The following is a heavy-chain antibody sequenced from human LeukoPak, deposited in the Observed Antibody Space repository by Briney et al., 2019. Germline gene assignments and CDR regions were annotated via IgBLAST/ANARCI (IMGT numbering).Heavy chain of an antibody. CDR3: ANPYGSGSYYMSALDI. CDR2: ISGRNTGT. V-gene: IGHV3-23*01. CDR1: GFTFSTYW. J-gene: IGHJ3*02. D-gene: IGHD3-10*01. Sequence: GGSLRLSCAASGFTFSTYWMHWVRQAPGKGLEWVSTISGRNTGTYYADSVKGRFTISRDNSKNTLYLQMNSLRAEDTAVYYCANPYGSGSYYMSALDIWGLGTMVTVSS.